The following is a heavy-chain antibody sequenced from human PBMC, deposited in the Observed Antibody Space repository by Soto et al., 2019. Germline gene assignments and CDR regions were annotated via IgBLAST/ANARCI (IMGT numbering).Heavy chain of an antibody. V-gene: IGHV4-31*03. CDR2: IYYSGST. D-gene: IGHD4-17*01. J-gene: IGHJ4*02. CDR3: ARVPTVTTYSAFDY. CDR1: GGSISSGGYY. Sequence: SETLSLTCTVSGGSISSGGYYWSWIRQHPGKGLEWIGYIYYSGSTYYNPSLKSRVTISVDTSKNQFSLKLSSVTAADTAVYYCARVPTVTTYSAFDYWGQGTLVTVSS.